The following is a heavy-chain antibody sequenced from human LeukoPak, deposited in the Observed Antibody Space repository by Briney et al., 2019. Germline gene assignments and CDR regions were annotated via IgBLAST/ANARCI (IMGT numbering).Heavy chain of an antibody. V-gene: IGHV3-30*18. D-gene: IGHD2-2*01. CDR3: AKDQEDIVVVPAAMPEYYFDY. CDR2: ISYDGSNK. CDR1: GFTFSSYG. Sequence: PGGSLRLSCAASGFTFSSYGMHWVRQAPGKGLEWVAVISYDGSNKYYADSVKGRFTISRDNSKNTLYLQMNSLRAEDTAVYYCAKDQEDIVVVPAAMPEYYFDYWGQGTLVTVSS. J-gene: IGHJ4*02.